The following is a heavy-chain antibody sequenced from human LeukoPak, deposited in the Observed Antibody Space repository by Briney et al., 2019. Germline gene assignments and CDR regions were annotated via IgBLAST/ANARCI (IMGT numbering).Heavy chain of an antibody. J-gene: IGHJ5*02. D-gene: IGHD3-9*01. Sequence: GGSLRLSCAASGFTFNSYSMSWVRQAPGKGLEWVSYISSSSSTIYYADSVKGRFTISRDNAKNSLYLQMNSLRDEDTAVYYCASRLVTPRGFDPWGQGTLVTVSS. CDR3: ASRLVTPRGFDP. CDR2: ISSSSSTI. CDR1: GFTFNSYS. V-gene: IGHV3-48*02.